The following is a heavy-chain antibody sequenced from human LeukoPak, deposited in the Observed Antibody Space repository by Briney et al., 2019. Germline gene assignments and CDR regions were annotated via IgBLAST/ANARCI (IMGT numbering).Heavy chain of an antibody. CDR2: ISGSGGST. Sequence: GGSLRLSCAASGFTFSSYAMSWVRQAPGKGLEWVSAISGSGGSTYYADSVKGRFTISRDNSKNTLYLQMNSLRAEDTAVYCCAKTTSYYYDSSGYYLNYWGQGTLVTVSS. D-gene: IGHD3-22*01. CDR3: AKTTSYYYDSSGYYLNY. J-gene: IGHJ4*02. V-gene: IGHV3-23*01. CDR1: GFTFSSYA.